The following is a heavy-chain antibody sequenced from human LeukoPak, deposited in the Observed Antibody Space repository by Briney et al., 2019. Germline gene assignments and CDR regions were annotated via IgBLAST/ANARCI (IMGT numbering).Heavy chain of an antibody. CDR1: GVSINSNTYY. V-gene: IGHV4-61*05. J-gene: IGHJ6*02. CDR3: ARVAPFQVLGSGTHRGMDV. Sequence: SETLSLTCTVSGVSINSNTYYWGWVRQPPGKGLEFLGYIFYSGIVNYNPSLKSRVTMSVDSSKNQVSLKVRSVTAADTAVYYCARVAPFQVLGSGTHRGMDVWGQGTTVTVSS. CDR2: IFYSGIV. D-gene: IGHD3-10*01.